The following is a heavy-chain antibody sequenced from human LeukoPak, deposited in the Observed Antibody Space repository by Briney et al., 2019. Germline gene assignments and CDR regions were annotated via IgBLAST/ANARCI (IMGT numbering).Heavy chain of an antibody. CDR2: IYSGDIT. Sequence: GGSLRLSCAASGFTVSSNYMNWVRQAPGKGPEWVSLIYSGDITYYAYSVKGRFTISRDNSKNTLYLQMHSLRAEDTAVYYCRGDSSYWGQGTLVTVSS. V-gene: IGHV3-53*01. J-gene: IGHJ4*02. CDR3: RGDSSY. CDR1: GFTVSSNY. D-gene: IGHD2-21*01.